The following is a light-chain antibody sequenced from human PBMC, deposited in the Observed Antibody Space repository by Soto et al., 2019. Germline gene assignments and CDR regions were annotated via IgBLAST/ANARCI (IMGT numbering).Light chain of an antibody. V-gene: IGKV3-11*01. J-gene: IGKJ5*01. CDR3: QQRSNWLT. Sequence: ILLTQSPSTLSLSPGERATLSCRASQSVSSYLAWYQQKPGQAPRLLIYDASNRATGIPARLSGSGSGTDFTLTISSLEPEDFPVYYCQQRSNWLTFGQGTRLEIK. CDR1: QSVSSY. CDR2: DAS.